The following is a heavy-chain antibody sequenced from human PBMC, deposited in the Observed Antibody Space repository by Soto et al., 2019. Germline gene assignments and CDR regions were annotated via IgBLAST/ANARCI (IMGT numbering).Heavy chain of an antibody. CDR3: ARDRGDYIWGSYRTFDY. CDR1: SGSISSSNW. J-gene: IGHJ4*02. Sequence: QVQLQESGPGLVKPSGTLSLTCAVSSGSISSSNWWSWVRQPPGKGLEWIGEIYHSGSTNYNPSLKSRVTISVDKSKNQFSLKLSSVTAADTAVYYCARDRGDYIWGSYRTFDYWGQGTLVTVSS. CDR2: IYHSGST. V-gene: IGHV4-4*02. D-gene: IGHD3-16*02.